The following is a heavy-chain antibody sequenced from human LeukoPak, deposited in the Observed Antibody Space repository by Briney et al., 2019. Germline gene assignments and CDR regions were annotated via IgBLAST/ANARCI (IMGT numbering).Heavy chain of an antibody. CDR3: ARVGPADTYYPSSGLDY. J-gene: IGHJ4*02. V-gene: IGHV3-64*01. CDR2: ISTNGHST. CDR1: GFTFSRYS. D-gene: IGHD3-22*01. Sequence: GGSLRLSCAASGFTFSRYSMHWVRQAPGKGLEFVSAISTNGHSTYYAKSVKGRFTISRDNSKNTLYLQMGSLRAEDMAVYYCARVGPADTYYPSSGLDYWGQGTLVTVSS.